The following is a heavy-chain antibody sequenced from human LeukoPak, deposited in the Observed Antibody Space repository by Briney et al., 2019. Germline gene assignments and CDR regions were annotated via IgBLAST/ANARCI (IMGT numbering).Heavy chain of an antibody. J-gene: IGHJ4*02. V-gene: IGHV3-23*01. CDR1: GFTVNNNH. CDR3: AKEYGPGSYYYDY. D-gene: IGHD3-10*01. CDR2: ISASGVST. Sequence: GGSLRLSCAASGFTVNNNHMSWVRQAPGKGLEWVSGISASGVSTHYADSVKGRFTISRDNSKNTLYLQMNSLRAEDMAVYYCAKEYGPGSYYYDYWGQGTLVTVSS.